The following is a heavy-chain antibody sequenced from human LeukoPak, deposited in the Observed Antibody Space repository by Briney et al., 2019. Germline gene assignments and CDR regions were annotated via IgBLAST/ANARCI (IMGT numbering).Heavy chain of an antibody. J-gene: IGHJ3*02. D-gene: IGHD5-24*01. CDR3: AREMATSAFDI. CDR2: ISSSSSYI. CDR1: GFTFSSYS. Sequence: PGGSLRLSCAASGFTFSSYSMNWVRQAPGKGLEWVSSISSSSSYIYYADSLKGRFTISRDNAKNSLYLQMNSLRAEDTAVYYCAREMATSAFDIWGQGTMVTVSS. V-gene: IGHV3-21*01.